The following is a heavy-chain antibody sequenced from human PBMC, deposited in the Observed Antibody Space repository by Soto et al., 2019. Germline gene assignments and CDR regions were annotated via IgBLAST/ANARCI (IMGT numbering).Heavy chain of an antibody. CDR2: IIPIFGTA. D-gene: IGHD4-17*01. CDR3: ARSHYGDYTYYYGMDV. V-gene: IGHV1-69*12. CDR1: GGTVSSYA. Sequence: QVQLVQSGAEVKKPGSSVKVSCKASGGTVSSYAISWVRQAPGQGLEWMGGIIPIFGTANYAQKFQGRVTITADGSTSTAYMELSSLRSEDTAVYYCARSHYGDYTYYYGMDVWGQGTTVTVSS. J-gene: IGHJ6*02.